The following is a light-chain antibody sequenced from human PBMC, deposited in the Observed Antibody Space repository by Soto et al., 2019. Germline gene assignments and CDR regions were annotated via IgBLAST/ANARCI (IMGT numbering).Light chain of an antibody. Sequence: DIVITQSPATLSVSPGETATLSCRASQTISSDLAWYQQNPGQTPRLLIFGASNRATGIPARFSGSGSGTDFTLTISSLPSEDSAVYYCHHYNNFPPYTFGQGTKVDIK. J-gene: IGKJ2*01. CDR3: HHYNNFPPYT. CDR1: QTISSD. V-gene: IGKV3D-15*01. CDR2: GAS.